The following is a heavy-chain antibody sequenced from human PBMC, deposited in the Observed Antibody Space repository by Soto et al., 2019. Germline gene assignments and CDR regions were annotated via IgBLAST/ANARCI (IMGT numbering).Heavy chain of an antibody. J-gene: IGHJ6*02. D-gene: IGHD3-10*01. CDR3: ARDSSGRHGDLGENGMDV. V-gene: IGHV3-33*01. CDR2: IWYDGSNK. Sequence: QVQLVESGGGVVQPGRSLRLSCAASGFTFSSYGMHWVRQAPGKGLEWVAVIWYDGSNKYYADSVKGRFTISRDNSKNTLYLQVNSLRAEDTAVYYCARDSSGRHGDLGENGMDVWGQGTTVTVSS. CDR1: GFTFSSYG.